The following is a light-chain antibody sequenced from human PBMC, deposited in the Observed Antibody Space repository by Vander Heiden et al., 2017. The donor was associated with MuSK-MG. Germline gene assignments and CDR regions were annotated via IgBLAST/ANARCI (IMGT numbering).Light chain of an antibody. Sequence: QSVLTQPPSASGTPGQRVTISCSGSSSNIGSNIVNWYQQLPGTAPKFLIYSNNQRPSGVPDRFSGSKSGTSASLAISGLQSEDEAAYYCAAWDDSLDGHVVFGGGTKLTVL. V-gene: IGLV1-44*01. CDR2: SNN. CDR3: AAWDDSLDGHVV. J-gene: IGLJ2*01. CDR1: SSNIGSNI.